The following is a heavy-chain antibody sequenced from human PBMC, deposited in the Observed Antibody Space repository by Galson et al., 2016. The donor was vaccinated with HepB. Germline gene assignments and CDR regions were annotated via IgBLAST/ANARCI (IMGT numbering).Heavy chain of an antibody. CDR2: GGST. CDR3: ANMDFWGGYGIEDY. D-gene: IGHD3-3*01. J-gene: IGHJ4*02. Sequence: GGSTYYADSVKGRFTISRDNSKNTLYLQMNSLRAEDTAVYYCANMDFWGGYGIEDYWGQGTLVTVSS. V-gene: IGHV3-23*01.